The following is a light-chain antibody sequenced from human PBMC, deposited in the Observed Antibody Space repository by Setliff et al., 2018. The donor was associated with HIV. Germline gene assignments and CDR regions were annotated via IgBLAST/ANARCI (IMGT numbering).Light chain of an antibody. CDR1: SSDVGGYNY. CDR2: EVR. V-gene: IGLV2-14*01. J-gene: IGLJ1*01. CDR3: SSYAITNTLP. Sequence: QSVLTRPASVSGSPGQSITISCTGTSSDVGGYNYVSWYQQHPGKAPKLIIYEVRNRPSGVSNRFSGSKSGNTASLTISGLQAEDEADYYCSSYAITNTLPFGTGTKV.